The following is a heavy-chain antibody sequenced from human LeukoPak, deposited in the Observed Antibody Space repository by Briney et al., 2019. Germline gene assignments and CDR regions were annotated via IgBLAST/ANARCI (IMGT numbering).Heavy chain of an antibody. D-gene: IGHD2-15*01. CDR2: ISWDGGST. CDR3: ARGIRGYCSGGSCAYYYYYYMDV. CDR1: GFTFDDYA. V-gene: IGHV3-43D*04. J-gene: IGHJ6*03. Sequence: PGGSLRLSCAASGFTFDDYAMHWVRQAPGKGLEWVSLISWDGGSTYYADSVKGRFTISRDNSNNSLYLQMNSLRAEDTALYYCARGIRGYCSGGSCAYYYYYYMDVWGKGTTVTVSS.